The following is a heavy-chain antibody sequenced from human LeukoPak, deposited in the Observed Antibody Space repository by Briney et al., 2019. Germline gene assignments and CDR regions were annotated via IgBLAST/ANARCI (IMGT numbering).Heavy chain of an antibody. J-gene: IGHJ4*02. CDR1: GFTFSSYS. Sequence: GSVRLSCAASGFTFSSYSMNWVRQAPGKGLEWVSYISSSSSTIYYADSVKGRFTISRDNAKNSLYLQMNSLRAEDTAVYYCARDGGSYWGQGTLVTVSS. D-gene: IGHD3-16*01. CDR2: ISSSSSTI. V-gene: IGHV3-48*04. CDR3: ARDGGSY.